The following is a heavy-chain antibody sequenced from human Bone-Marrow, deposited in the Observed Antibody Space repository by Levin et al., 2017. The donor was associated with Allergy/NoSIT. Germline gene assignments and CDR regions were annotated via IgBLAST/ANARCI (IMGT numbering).Heavy chain of an antibody. CDR3: AKNYDFWSGPFDY. CDR2: IGGSGGTA. J-gene: IGHJ4*02. Sequence: GGSLRLSCAASGFTFNNYAMSWVRQTPGKGLEWVAYIGGSGGTAHYADSVKGRFTISRDNPTRMLYLQMNSLRGEDTAVYFCAKNYDFWSGPFDYGGQGTLVTVSS. V-gene: IGHV3-23*01. D-gene: IGHD3-3*01. CDR1: GFTFNNYA.